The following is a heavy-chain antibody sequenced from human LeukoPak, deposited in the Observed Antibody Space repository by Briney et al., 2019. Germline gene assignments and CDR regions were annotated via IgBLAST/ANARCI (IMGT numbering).Heavy chain of an antibody. CDR2: ISASRDIT. Sequence: PGGSLRLSCAASGFNYSSYTMNWVRQAPGMGLEWLSYISASRDITYYADSVKGRFTISRDNAKNSLYLQMNSLRAEDTAVYYCARGLNSGSPAGGYWGQGTLVTVSS. CDR1: GFNYSSYT. J-gene: IGHJ4*02. V-gene: IGHV3-48*01. D-gene: IGHD1-26*01. CDR3: ARGLNSGSPAGGY.